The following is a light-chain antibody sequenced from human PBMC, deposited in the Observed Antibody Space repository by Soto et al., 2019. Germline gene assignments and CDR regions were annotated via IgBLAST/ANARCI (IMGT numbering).Light chain of an antibody. Sequence: DIQINKSPATLSASVGDTVTITCRASQSISSYLNWYQQKPGKAPKLLIHAASSLQSGVPSRFSGSGSGTDFTLTINSLQPEDFATYYCQQTYTTLTLGQGPRLEIK. CDR3: QQTYTTLT. J-gene: IGKJ5*01. V-gene: IGKV1-39*01. CDR1: QSISSY. CDR2: AAS.